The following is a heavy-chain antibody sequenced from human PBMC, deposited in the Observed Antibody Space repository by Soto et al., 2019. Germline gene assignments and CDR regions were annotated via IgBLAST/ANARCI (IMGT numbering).Heavy chain of an antibody. CDR2: IYYSGST. J-gene: IGHJ6*02. V-gene: IGHV4-39*01. CDR1: GGSISSSSYY. Sequence: SETLSLTCTVSGGSISSSSYYWGWIRQPPGKGLEWIGSIYYSGSTYYNPSLKSRVTISVDTSKNQFSLKLSSVTAADTAVYYCARRTTMVRGASHIPPYYYYGMDVWGQGTTVTVSS. CDR3: ARRTTMVRGASHIPPYYYYGMDV. D-gene: IGHD3-10*01.